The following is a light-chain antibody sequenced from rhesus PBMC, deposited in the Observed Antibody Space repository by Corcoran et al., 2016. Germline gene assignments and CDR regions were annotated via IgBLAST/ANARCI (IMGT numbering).Light chain of an antibody. Sequence: QVILTQSLATLSLSPGERATLSCRASQRVSSYLVWYQQKPGQAPRLLIYGASSRATGIPDRFSGSGSETDYTLTSTSLEPEDVGVYLCYQYSSGWTFGQGTKVEIK. J-gene: IGKJ1*01. CDR1: QRVSSY. CDR2: GAS. V-gene: IGKV3-10*01. CDR3: YQYSSGWT.